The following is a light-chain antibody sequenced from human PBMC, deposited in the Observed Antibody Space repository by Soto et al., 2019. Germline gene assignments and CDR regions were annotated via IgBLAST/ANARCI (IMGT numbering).Light chain of an antibody. CDR1: QSVSSD. J-gene: IGKJ5*01. CDR3: QQYNNWPPIT. CDR2: GAS. Sequence: EIVMTQSPATLSVSPGERATLFCRASQSVSSDLAWYQQKPGQAPRLLIYGASTRATGIPTRFSGSGSGTEFTLTISSLQSEDFAVYYCQQYNNWPPITFGQGTRLEIK. V-gene: IGKV3-15*01.